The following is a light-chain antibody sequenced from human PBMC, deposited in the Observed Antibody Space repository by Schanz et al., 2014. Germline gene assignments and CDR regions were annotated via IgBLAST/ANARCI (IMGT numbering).Light chain of an antibody. CDR3: VFYMGSGLWV. CDR1: SASVSTSYH. J-gene: IGLJ3*02. V-gene: IGLV8-61*01. Sequence: QTVVTQEPSFSVSPGGTVTLTCGLSSASVSTSYHPSWYQQTPGQAPRTLIYSTNTRSSGVPDRFSGSILGNKAVLTITGAQADDESDYYCVFYMGSGLWVFGGGTKLTVL. CDR2: STN.